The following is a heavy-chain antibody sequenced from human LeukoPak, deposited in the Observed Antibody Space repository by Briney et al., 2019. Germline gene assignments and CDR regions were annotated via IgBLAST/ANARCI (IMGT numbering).Heavy chain of an antibody. V-gene: IGHV4-30-4*01. D-gene: IGHD3-9*01. J-gene: IGHJ3*02. CDR3: ARVGHYDILTGSPSDAFDI. CDR1: GGSISSGDYY. CDR2: IYYSGST. Sequence: PSQTLSLTCTVSGGSISSGDYYWSWIRQPPGKGLEWIGCIYYSGSTYYNPSLKSRVTISVDTSKNQFSLKLSSVTAADTAVYYCARVGHYDILTGSPSDAFDIWGQGTMVTVSS.